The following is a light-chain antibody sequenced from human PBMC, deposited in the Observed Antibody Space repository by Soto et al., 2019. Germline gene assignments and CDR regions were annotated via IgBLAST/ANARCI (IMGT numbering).Light chain of an antibody. CDR2: DAS. Sequence: KDTLSCRASQSVSSRYLAWYQQKPGQAPRLLIFDASSRATGIPDRFSGSGSGTDFSLSISRLDPEELSVHSCQPDVSLFTSGGRAMVDIK. CDR1: QSVSSRY. CDR3: QPDVSLFT. J-gene: IGKJ4*01. V-gene: IGKV3-20*01.